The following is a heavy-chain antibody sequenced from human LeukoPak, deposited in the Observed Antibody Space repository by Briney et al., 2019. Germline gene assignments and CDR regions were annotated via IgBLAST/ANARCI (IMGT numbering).Heavy chain of an antibody. V-gene: IGHV3-66*02. CDR3: ARVEDIAATLDY. J-gene: IGHJ4*02. Sequence: GGSLRLSCAASGFTVSSNYMSWVRQAPGKGLEWVSVIYSGGSTYYADSVKGRFTISRDNSKNTLYLQMNSLRAEDTAVYYCARVEDIAATLDYWGQGTLVTVSS. CDR1: GFTVSSNY. D-gene: IGHD5-12*01. CDR2: IYSGGST.